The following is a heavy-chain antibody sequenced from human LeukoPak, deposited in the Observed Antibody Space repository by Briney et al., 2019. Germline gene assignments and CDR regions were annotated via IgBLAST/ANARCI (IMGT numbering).Heavy chain of an antibody. Sequence: PGGSLRLSXAASGFTFSNYAMHWVRQAPGTGLELVAVIWFDGTNKYYGDSVRGRFTISRDNFKNRLYLQMNSLRAEDTAVYYCAKARGSGWHDPWYLDYWGQGTLVTVSS. CDR3: AKARGSGWHDPWYLDY. J-gene: IGHJ4*02. D-gene: IGHD6-19*01. V-gene: IGHV3-33*06. CDR2: IWFDGTNK. CDR1: GFTFSNYA.